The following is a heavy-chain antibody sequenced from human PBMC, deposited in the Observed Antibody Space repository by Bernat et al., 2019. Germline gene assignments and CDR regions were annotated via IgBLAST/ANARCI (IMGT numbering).Heavy chain of an antibody. V-gene: IGHV4-31*03. CDR2: IYYSGST. D-gene: IGHD6-25*01. J-gene: IGHJ4*02. CDR1: GGSVRSFSHY. CDR3: ASMHRGSGYRPKASYYFDS. Sequence: QVLLQKSGPRLVKPSQTLSLTCTVSGGSVRSFSHYWGLVRQHPGEGLEWIGYIYYSGSTFYNPSLKSRVTISLDTSGVQFSLQLTSVTAADTAVYYCASMHRGSGYRPKASYYFDSWGQGSLVNVFS.